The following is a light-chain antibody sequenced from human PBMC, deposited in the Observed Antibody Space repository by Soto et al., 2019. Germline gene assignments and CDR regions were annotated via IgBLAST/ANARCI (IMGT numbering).Light chain of an antibody. CDR2: DVS. CDR1: SSDVGGYNY. Sequence: QSALTQPASVSGSPGQSITIYCTGTSSDVGGYNYVSWYQQHPGKAPKLMIYDVSNRPSGVSNRFSGSKSGNTASLTISGLQAEDEADYYCSSYTSSSTQGVVFGGGTKLTVL. J-gene: IGLJ2*01. V-gene: IGLV2-14*01. CDR3: SSYTSSSTQGVV.